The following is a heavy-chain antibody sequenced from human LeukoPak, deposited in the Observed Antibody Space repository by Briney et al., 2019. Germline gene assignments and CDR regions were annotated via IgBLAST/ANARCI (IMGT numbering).Heavy chain of an antibody. Sequence: PSETLSLTCTVSGGSISSGGYYWSWIRQPPGKGLEWIGYIYHSGSTYYNPSLKSRVTISVDRSKNQFSLKLSSVTAADTAVYYCARSQKPDYAKSGSDYYYYYMDVWGKGTTVTVSS. J-gene: IGHJ6*03. V-gene: IGHV4-30-2*01. CDR1: GGSISSGGYY. CDR3: ARSQKPDYAKSGSDYYYYYMDV. CDR2: IYHSGST. D-gene: IGHD4-17*01.